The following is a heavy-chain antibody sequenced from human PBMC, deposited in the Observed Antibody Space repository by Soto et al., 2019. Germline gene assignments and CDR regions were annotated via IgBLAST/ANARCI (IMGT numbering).Heavy chain of an antibody. V-gene: IGHV3-23*01. J-gene: IGHJ4*02. Sequence: YLRLSCVGSDFIFGTFAMSWVRQAPGKGLEWVSGINGDGETTYYADSVKGRFTVSRDNSKNTLYLQMDSLTADDTALYFCAKAWTLTVVTHFGLDSWGQGTLVTVSS. CDR3: AKAWTLTVVTHFGLDS. CDR1: DFIFGTFA. D-gene: IGHD2-21*02. CDR2: INGDGETT.